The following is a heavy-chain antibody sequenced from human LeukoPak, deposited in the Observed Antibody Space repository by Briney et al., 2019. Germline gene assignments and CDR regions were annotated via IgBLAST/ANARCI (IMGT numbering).Heavy chain of an antibody. V-gene: IGHV3-7*01. CDR3: ARMLRNFAPEGSGYFNWFDP. CDR2: IKQDGSEK. Sequence: PGGSLRLSCAASGFTFSSYWMSWVRQAPGKGLEWVANIKQDGSEKYYVDSVKGRFTISRDNAKNSLYLQMNSLRVEDTAVYYCARMLRNFAPEGSGYFNWFDPWGQGTLVTVSS. J-gene: IGHJ5*02. CDR1: GFTFSSYW. D-gene: IGHD3-22*01.